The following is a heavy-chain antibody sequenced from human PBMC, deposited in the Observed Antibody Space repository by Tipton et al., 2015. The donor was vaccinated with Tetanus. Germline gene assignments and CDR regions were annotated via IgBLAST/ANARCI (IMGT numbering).Heavy chain of an antibody. D-gene: IGHD1-1*01. CDR1: GFTFSTYS. J-gene: IGHJ6*02. CDR3: AKDLEDQYYYGMDV. CDR2: IGVSSSPI. V-gene: IGHV3-48*04. Sequence: SLRLSCAASGFTFSTYSMNWVRQAPGKGLEWVSSIGVSSSPIYYADSVKGRFTISRDNAKNSVYLQMNSLRVEDTALYYCAKDLEDQYYYGMDVWGRGTTVTVAS.